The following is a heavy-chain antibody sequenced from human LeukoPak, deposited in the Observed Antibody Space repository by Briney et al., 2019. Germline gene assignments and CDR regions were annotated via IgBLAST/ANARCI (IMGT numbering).Heavy chain of an antibody. D-gene: IGHD5-18*01. J-gene: IGHJ5*02. V-gene: IGHV4-4*07. CDR1: GGSISSYY. Sequence: PSETLSLTCTVSGGSISSYYWSWIRQPAGKGLEWIGRIYSSGSTKYNPSPKSRVTMSVDTSKNQFSLKLRSVTAADTAVYYCARGTPMVSVWFDPWGQGTLVTVSS. CDR2: IYSSGST. CDR3: ARGTPMVSVWFDP.